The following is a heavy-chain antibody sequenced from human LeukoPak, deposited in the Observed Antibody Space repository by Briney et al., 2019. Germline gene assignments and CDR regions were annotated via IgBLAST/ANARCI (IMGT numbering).Heavy chain of an antibody. CDR1: GGSISSSSYY. D-gene: IGHD5-12*01. Sequence: SETLSLTCTVSGGSISSSSYYWGWIRQPPGKGLEWIGSIYYSGSTYYNPSLKSRVTISVDTSKNQFSLKLSSVTAADTAVYYCARVPSGYDSDYWGQGTLVTVSS. J-gene: IGHJ4*02. CDR2: IYYSGST. V-gene: IGHV4-39*07. CDR3: ARVPSGYDSDY.